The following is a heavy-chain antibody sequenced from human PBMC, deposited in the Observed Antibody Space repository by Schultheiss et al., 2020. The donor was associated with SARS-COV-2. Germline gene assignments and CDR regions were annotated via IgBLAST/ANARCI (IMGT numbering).Heavy chain of an antibody. V-gene: IGHV4-59*01. CDR1: GGSFSDYY. D-gene: IGHD3-10*01. CDR2: IYYSGST. Sequence: SETLSLTCAVYGGSFSDYYWNWIRQPPGKGLEWIGYIYYSGSTNYNPSLKSRVTISVDTSKNQFSLKLSSVTAADTAVYYCARVLVRGDNWFDPWGQGTLVTVSS. CDR3: ARVLVRGDNWFDP. J-gene: IGHJ5*02.